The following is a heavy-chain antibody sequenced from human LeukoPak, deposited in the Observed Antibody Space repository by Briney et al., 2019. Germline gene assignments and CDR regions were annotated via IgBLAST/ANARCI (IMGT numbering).Heavy chain of an antibody. V-gene: IGHV3-7*01. CDR1: GFTFSSYW. D-gene: IGHD5-12*01. CDR3: AREESGYETYYYYYMDV. J-gene: IGHJ6*03. CDR2: IKQDGSEK. Sequence: GGSLRLSCAASGFTFSSYWMSWVRQAPGKGLEWVANIKQDGSEKYYVDSVKGRFTISRDNAKNSLYLQMNSLRAEDTAMYYCAREESGYETYYYYYMDVWGKGTTVTVSS.